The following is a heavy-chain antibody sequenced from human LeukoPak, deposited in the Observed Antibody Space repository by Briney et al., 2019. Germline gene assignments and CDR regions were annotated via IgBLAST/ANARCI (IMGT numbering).Heavy chain of an antibody. CDR1: GGSFSGYY. V-gene: IGHV4-34*01. CDR2: INHSGST. CDR3: ARTLRAYSSRSYYYYYMDV. J-gene: IGHJ6*03. D-gene: IGHD6-13*01. Sequence: SPSETLSLTCAVYGGSFSGYYWSWIRQPPGKGLEWIGEINHSGSTNYNPSLKSRVTISVDTSKNQFSLKLSSVTAADTAVYYCARTLRAYSSRSYYYYYMDVWGKGTTVTVSS.